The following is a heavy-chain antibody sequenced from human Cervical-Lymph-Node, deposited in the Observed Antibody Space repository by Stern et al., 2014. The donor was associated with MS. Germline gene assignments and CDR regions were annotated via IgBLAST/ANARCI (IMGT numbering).Heavy chain of an antibody. CDR1: GFTFSSYA. CDR3: AKATSVAAAGTWFDY. D-gene: IGHD6-13*01. CDR2: ISGSGGRP. J-gene: IGHJ4*02. V-gene: IGHV3-23*04. Sequence: EVQLVESGGGLVQPGGSLRLSCAVSGFTFSSYAVGWVRQAPGKGLEWVSGISGSGGRPYYADSVMGRFPISRDNSKNTLYLQMNSLRAEDTAVYYCAKATSVAAAGTWFDYWGQGTLVTVSS.